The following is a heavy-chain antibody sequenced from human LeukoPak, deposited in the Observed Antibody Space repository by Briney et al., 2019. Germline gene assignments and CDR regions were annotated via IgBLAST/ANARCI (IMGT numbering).Heavy chain of an antibody. CDR2: ISYDGSNT. Sequence: GRSLRLSCAASGFTFSSYAMHWVRQAPGKGLEGVAVISYDGSNTYYADSVKGRFTISRDNSKNTLYLQMNSLRAEDTAVYYCARLYSSGWYFDYWGQGTLVTVSS. V-gene: IGHV3-30*04. CDR3: ARLYSSGWYFDY. D-gene: IGHD6-19*01. J-gene: IGHJ4*02. CDR1: GFTFSSYA.